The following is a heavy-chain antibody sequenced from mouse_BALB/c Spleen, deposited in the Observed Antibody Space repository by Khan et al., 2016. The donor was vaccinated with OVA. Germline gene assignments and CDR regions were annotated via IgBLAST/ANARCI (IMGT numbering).Heavy chain of an antibody. CDR2: IFPGTGTP. J-gene: IGHJ3*01. D-gene: IGHD2-1*01. Sequence: QVQLQQSGAELVKPGASVKLSCKTSGYTFTSYWIQWVKQRPGQGLGWIGQIFPGTGTPYYNENFKGKATLTVDTSSNTAYMQFSSLTSEDSAVYCCARGYFGNYEFAYWGQGTLVTVSP. CDR1: GYTFTSYW. CDR3: ARGYFGNYEFAY. V-gene: IGHV1S132*01.